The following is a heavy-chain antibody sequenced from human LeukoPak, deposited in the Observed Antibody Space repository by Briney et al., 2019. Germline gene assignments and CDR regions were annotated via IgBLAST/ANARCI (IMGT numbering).Heavy chain of an antibody. J-gene: IGHJ4*02. Sequence: ASVKVSCKASGYTFTGYYMHWVRQAPGQGLEWMGWMNPNSGNTGYAQKFQGRVTMTRNTSISTAYMELSSLRSEDTAVYYCARVGDSSSWYEFDYWGQGTLVTVSS. CDR3: ARVGDSSSWYEFDY. CDR2: MNPNSGNT. CDR1: GYTFTGYY. D-gene: IGHD6-13*01. V-gene: IGHV1-8*02.